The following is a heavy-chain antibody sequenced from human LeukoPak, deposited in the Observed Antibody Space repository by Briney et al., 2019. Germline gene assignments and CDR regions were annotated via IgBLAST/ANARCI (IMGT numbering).Heavy chain of an antibody. CDR3: ARVKPNYYDSSAYGTFDI. CDR2: INPSGGST. J-gene: IGHJ3*02. D-gene: IGHD3-22*01. CDR1: GYTFTNYN. V-gene: IGHV1-46*01. Sequence: ASVKVSCKASGYTFTNYNIHWVRQAPGQGLEWMGIINPSGGSTSYAQKFQGRVTMTRDTSTSTVYMELSSLRSEDTAVYYCARVKPNYYDSSAYGTFDIWGQGTMVTVSS.